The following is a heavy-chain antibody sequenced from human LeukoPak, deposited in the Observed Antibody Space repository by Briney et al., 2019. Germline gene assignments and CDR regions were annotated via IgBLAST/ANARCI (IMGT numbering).Heavy chain of an antibody. Sequence: PGESLKISCKGSGYSFTSYWIGWVRPIPGKGLELMGIIYPGDSDTRYSPSFQGPVTISADKSISTAYLQWSSLKASDTAMYYCARQLGPAAMRNWFDPWGQGTLVTVSS. V-gene: IGHV5-51*01. J-gene: IGHJ5*02. CDR1: GYSFTSYW. CDR3: ARQLGPAAMRNWFDP. CDR2: IYPGDSDT. D-gene: IGHD2-2*01.